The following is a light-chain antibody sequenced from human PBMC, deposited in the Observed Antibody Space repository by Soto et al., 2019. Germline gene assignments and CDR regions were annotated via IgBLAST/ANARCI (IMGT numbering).Light chain of an antibody. CDR1: STDVGGYNY. J-gene: IGLJ1*01. V-gene: IGLV2-14*01. CDR3: SSYTIYNTYV. Sequence: QSALTQPASVSGSPGQSVTISCTGTSTDVGGYNYVSWYQQHPGKAPKLMIYEVSHRPSGVSNRFSGSKSGNTASLTISGLQAEDEADYYCSSYTIYNTYVFGTGTKLTVL. CDR2: EVS.